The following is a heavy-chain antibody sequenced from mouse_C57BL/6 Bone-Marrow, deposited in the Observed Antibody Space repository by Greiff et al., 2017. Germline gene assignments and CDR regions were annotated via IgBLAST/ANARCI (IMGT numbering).Heavy chain of an antibody. J-gene: IGHJ3*01. CDR3: TPDYDDTAGFAY. CDR1: GFNIKDYY. Sequence: VQLQQSGAELVKPGASVKLSCTASGFNIKDYYMHWVKQRTEQGLEWIGRIDPEDGETKYAPKFTGQATITADTSSNPAYLQVGSLTSEDTAVYYCTPDYDDTAGFAYWGKGTMVTVSA. CDR2: IDPEDGET. D-gene: IGHD2-4*01. V-gene: IGHV14-2*01.